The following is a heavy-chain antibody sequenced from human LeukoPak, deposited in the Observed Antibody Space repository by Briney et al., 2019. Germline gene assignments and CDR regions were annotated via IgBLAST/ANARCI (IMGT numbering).Heavy chain of an antibody. CDR1: GFAFNDFA. Sequence: GGSLSLSCAVWGFAFNDFAVRGVRQTPGKGGEGVSSMTSSGPSTYYAASLSGRFPISRDNSGRTLYLQMNSLRTEDSAVYYCAKRLSRAYFGNLIFDFWGQGALLTVSS. V-gene: IGHV3-23*01. CDR3: AKRLSRAYFGNLIFDF. D-gene: IGHD2-21*01. CDR2: MTSSGPST. J-gene: IGHJ4*02.